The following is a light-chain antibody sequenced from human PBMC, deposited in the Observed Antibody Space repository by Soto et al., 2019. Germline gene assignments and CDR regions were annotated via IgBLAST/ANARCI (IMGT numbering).Light chain of an antibody. J-gene: IGKJ5*01. CDR2: WAS. CDR3: QQSYSTPIT. Sequence: DIVMTQSPDSLAVSLGERATINCKSSQSVLFSSNNKNYLAWYQQKPGQPPKLLIYWASTRESGVPNRFSGSRSGTDFTLTISSLQAEDVAVYYCQQSYSTPITFGQGTRLEIK. CDR1: QSVLFSSNNKNY. V-gene: IGKV4-1*01.